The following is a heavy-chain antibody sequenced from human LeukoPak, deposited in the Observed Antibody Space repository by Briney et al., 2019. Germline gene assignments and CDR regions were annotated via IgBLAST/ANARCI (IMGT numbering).Heavy chain of an antibody. CDR2: IITMFGTA. D-gene: IGHD3-10*01. V-gene: IGHV1-69*13. CDR1: GGTFSTYA. CDR3: ARAHYYYGSGGRAWFDT. Sequence: SVKVSCKASGGTFSTYAISWVRQAPGQGLEWMGGIITMFGTANYAQKFQGRVTLTADESTSTDYMELNRLRSDHPAVYYCARAHYYYGSGGRAWFDTWGQGTLVTVS. J-gene: IGHJ5*02.